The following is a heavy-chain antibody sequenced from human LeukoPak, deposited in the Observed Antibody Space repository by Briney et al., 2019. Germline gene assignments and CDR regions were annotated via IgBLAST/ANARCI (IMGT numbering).Heavy chain of an antibody. D-gene: IGHD1-26*01. CDR2: IKQDGSEK. Sequence: GGSLRLSCEASGFTFSSYWMSWVRQAPGKGLEWGANIKQDGSEKYYVDSVKGRFTISRDNSKNTLYLQMNSLRAEDTAVYYCAKDRASSWWYFDLWGRGTLVTVSS. J-gene: IGHJ2*01. V-gene: IGHV3-7*03. CDR1: GFTFSSYW. CDR3: AKDRASSWWYFDL.